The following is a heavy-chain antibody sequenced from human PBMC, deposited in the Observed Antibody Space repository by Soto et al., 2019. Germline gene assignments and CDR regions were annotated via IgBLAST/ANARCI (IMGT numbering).Heavy chain of an antibody. CDR2: IYFNGNT. Sequence: XGTLSLTCTVSAASFSKYYWSWIRQPPGKGLEWIGYIYFNGNTNYNPSLKRRVTISVDTSKKQISLNLTSVTDADTAVYFCASVTFGGVVLAHWGQGTLVTVSS. V-gene: IGHV4-59*13. J-gene: IGHJ4*02. CDR3: ASVTFGGVVLAH. D-gene: IGHD3-16*01. CDR1: AASFSKYY.